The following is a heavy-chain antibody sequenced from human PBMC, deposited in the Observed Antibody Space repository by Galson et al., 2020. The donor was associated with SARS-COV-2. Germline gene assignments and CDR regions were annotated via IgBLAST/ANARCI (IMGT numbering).Heavy chain of an antibody. CDR2: LDPGNGET. J-gene: IGHJ4*02. V-gene: IGHV1-24*01. CDR1: GYTLSELS. D-gene: IGHD5-12*01. Sequence: GESLKISCKVSGYTLSELSVHWVRQAPGKGLEWMGSLDPGNGETFYTQKFKGRLAMTDDTSADTVYMELSGLKSEDTAVYYCVAIGIQGGGWLRFIDYWGQGTLVTVSS. CDR3: VAIGIQGGGWLRFIDY.